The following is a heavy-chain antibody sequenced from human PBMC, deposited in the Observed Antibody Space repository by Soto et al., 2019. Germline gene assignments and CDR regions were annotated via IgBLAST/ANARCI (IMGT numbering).Heavy chain of an antibody. D-gene: IGHD3-3*01. Sequence: EVQLLESGGGLVQPGGSLRLSCAASGFTFSSYAMSWVRQAPGKGLEWVSTISGSGGGTYYADSVKGRFTISRDSSKNTLYLQMNGLRAEDTAVYYCAKSNSDFWSSYNYWGQGTLVTVSS. CDR2: ISGSGGGT. CDR3: AKSNSDFWSSYNY. CDR1: GFTFSSYA. J-gene: IGHJ4*02. V-gene: IGHV3-23*01.